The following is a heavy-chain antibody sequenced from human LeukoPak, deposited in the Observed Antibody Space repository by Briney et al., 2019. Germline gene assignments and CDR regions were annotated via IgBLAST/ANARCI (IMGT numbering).Heavy chain of an antibody. Sequence: ASVKVSCKASGYTFTSYDINWVRQATGQGLEWMGWMNPNSGNTGYAQKFQGRVTMTRNTSISTAYMELSSLRSEDTAVYYCVRGYSGSYYRSQDFDYWGQGTLVTVSS. J-gene: IGHJ4*02. CDR1: GYTFTSYD. D-gene: IGHD1-26*01. V-gene: IGHV1-8*01. CDR3: VRGYSGSYYRSQDFDY. CDR2: MNPNSGNT.